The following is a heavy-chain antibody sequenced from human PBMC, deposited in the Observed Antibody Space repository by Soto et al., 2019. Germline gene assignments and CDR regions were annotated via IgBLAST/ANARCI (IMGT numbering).Heavy chain of an antibody. V-gene: IGHV4-59*12. Sequence: SETLSLTCTVSGGSISSYYGSWIRQPPGKGLEWIGYIYYSGSTNYNPSLKSRVTISVDRSKNQFSLKLSSVTAADTAVYYCARGVTTVTTIDYWGQGTLVTVSS. CDR3: ARGVTTVTTIDY. J-gene: IGHJ4*02. CDR2: IYYSGST. D-gene: IGHD4-17*01. CDR1: GGSISSYY.